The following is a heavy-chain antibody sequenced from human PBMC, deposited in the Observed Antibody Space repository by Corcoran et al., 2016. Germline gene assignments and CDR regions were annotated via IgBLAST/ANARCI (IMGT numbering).Heavy chain of an antibody. CDR2: INPSGGST. Sequence: QVQLVQSGAEVKKPGASVKVSCKASGYTFTSYYMHWVRQAPGQGIEWMGIINPSGGSTSYAQKFQGRVTMTRDTSTSTVYMELSSLRSEETAVEYGARYVGDRGFDYCGQGTLVTGPS. CDR1: GYTFTSYY. J-gene: IGHJ4*02. CDR3: ARYVGDRGFDY. D-gene: IGHD2-21*01. V-gene: IGHV1-46*01.